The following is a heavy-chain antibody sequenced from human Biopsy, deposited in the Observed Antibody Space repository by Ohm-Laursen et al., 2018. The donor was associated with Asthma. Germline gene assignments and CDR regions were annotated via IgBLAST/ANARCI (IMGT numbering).Heavy chain of an antibody. D-gene: IGHD3-9*01. CDR2: IKHIS. Sequence: ASVKVSCKASGYTFSSYPMHWVRQAPGQGLEWLGMIKHISEYAQKFQGRVTITRDTSASTAYMELRSLRSEDTATYYCARTYYDFLTGQVKDVFGVWGQGTMVTVSS. CDR3: ARTYYDFLTGQVKDVFGV. CDR1: GYTFSSYP. J-gene: IGHJ3*01. V-gene: IGHV1-46*01.